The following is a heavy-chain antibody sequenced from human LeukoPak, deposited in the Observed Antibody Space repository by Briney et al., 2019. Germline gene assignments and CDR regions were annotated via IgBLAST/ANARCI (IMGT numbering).Heavy chain of an antibody. CDR1: GYIFSNYW. D-gene: IGHD3-22*01. CDR3: AISYNFDSSGSPYYFDY. Sequence: GESLKISCKGSGYIFSNYWIGWVRQMPGKGLEWMGIIYPDDSDTRYSPSFQGQVTISADKSISTAYLQWSNLKASDTAMYYCAISYNFDSSGSPYYFDYWGQGTLVTVSS. CDR2: IYPDDSDT. J-gene: IGHJ4*02. V-gene: IGHV5-51*01.